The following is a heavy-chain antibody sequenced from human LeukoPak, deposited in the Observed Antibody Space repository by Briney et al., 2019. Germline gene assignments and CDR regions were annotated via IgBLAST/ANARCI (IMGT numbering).Heavy chain of an antibody. CDR1: GYSFTSYW. V-gene: IGHV5-10-1*01. CDR2: IDPSDSYT. J-gene: IGHJ3*02. CDR3: ARQAVGSSSWYGYAFDI. D-gene: IGHD6-13*01. Sequence: GESLKISCKGSGYSFTSYWISWVRQMPGKGLEWTGRIDPSDSYTNYSPSFQGHVTISADKSISTAYLQWSSLKASDTAMYYCARQAVGSSSWYGYAFDIWGQGPMVTVSS.